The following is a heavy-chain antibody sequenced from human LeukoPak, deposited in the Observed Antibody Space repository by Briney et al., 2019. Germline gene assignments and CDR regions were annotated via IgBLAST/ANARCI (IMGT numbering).Heavy chain of an antibody. CDR2: IYYSGST. J-gene: IGHJ4*02. CDR3: ARLGGGDYPGYGAGPYYFDY. V-gene: IGHV4-39*01. CDR1: GGSISSSSYY. D-gene: IGHD4-17*01. Sequence: QPSETLSLTCTVSGGSISSSSYYWGWIRQPPGKGLEWIGSIYYSGSTYYNPSLKSRVTISVDTSKNQFSLKLSSVTAADTAVYYCARLGGGDYPGYGAGPYYFDYWDQGTLVTVSS.